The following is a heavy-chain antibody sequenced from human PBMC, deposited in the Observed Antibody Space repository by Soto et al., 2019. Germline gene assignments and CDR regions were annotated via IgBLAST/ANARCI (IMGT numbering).Heavy chain of an antibody. CDR1: AFSFSRYI. Sequence: SMRFCCTASAFSFSRYIMNWVRQCPRKQRQWISAITADGGWTFWADSVKGGVPISRDKSNNPLYLQMGTLRAEYTGLYYCAKDRGDSDWPEFDRGGQVTQVTVCS. D-gene: IGHD6-19*01. J-gene: IGHJ4*02. CDR2: ITADGGWT. V-gene: IGHV3-23*01. CDR3: AKDRGDSDWPEFDR.